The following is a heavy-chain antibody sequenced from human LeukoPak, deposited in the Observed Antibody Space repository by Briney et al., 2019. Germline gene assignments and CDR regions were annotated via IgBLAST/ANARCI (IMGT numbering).Heavy chain of an antibody. D-gene: IGHD4-17*01. Sequence: GGSLRLSCAASGFTFSGYAMSWVRQAPGKGLEWVSGISDSGGRTYYSDSVKGRFTISRGNSKNTLYVQMNSLRAEDTAVYYCAKNAYGDFGSFDPWGQGTLVTVSS. CDR2: ISDSGGRT. CDR3: AKNAYGDFGSFDP. V-gene: IGHV3-23*01. CDR1: GFTFSGYA. J-gene: IGHJ5*02.